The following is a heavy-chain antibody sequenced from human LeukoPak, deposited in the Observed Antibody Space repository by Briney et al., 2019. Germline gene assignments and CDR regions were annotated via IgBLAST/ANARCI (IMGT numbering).Heavy chain of an antibody. CDR1: GFTFGTFA. CDR3: AKDRRGSGNSPWVDAFDI. V-gene: IGHV3-23*01. J-gene: IGHJ3*02. CDR2: IFPIGGEI. Sequence: PGGSLRLSCAASGFTFGTFAMIWVRQPPGKGLEWVSSIFPIGGEIHYADSVRGRFTISRDNSKSTLSLQMNSLRAEDTAIYYCAKDRRGSGNSPWVDAFDIWGQGTMVTVSS. D-gene: IGHD3-10*01.